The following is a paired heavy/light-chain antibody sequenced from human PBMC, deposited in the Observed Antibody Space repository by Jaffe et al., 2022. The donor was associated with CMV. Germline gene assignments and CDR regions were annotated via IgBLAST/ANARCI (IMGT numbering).Light chain of an antibody. CDR2: DAS. J-gene: IGKJ3*01. Sequence: EIVLTQSPATLSLSPGERATLSCRASQSVSSYLAWYQQKPGQAPRLLIYDASNRATGIPARFSGSGSGTDFTLTISSLEPEDFAVYYCQRRSNWPPFTFGPGTKVDIK. CDR1: QSVSSY. V-gene: IGKV3-11*01. CDR3: QRRSNWPPFT.
Heavy chain of an antibody. Sequence: QVQLVQSGAEVKKPGASVKVSCKASGYIFTSYGINWVRQAPGQGLEWMGWISTYNGNTIYAQKLQGRVTMTTDTSTSTAYMDLRSLRSDDTAVYYCALDRDYGDDLDYWGQGTLVTVSS. D-gene: IGHD4-17*01. J-gene: IGHJ4*02. V-gene: IGHV1-18*01. CDR1: GYIFTSYG. CDR3: ALDRDYGDDLDY. CDR2: ISTYNGNT.